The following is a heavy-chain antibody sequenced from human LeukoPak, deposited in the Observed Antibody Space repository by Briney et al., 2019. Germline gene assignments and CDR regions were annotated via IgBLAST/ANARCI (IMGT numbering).Heavy chain of an antibody. J-gene: IGHJ5*02. CDR3: VRFTTMVRGVVPNAYNWFDP. CDR1: GGSISSYY. V-gene: IGHV4-59*08. D-gene: IGHD3-10*01. CDR2: IYYSGST. Sequence: SETLSLTCTVSGGSISSYYWSWIRQPPGKGLEWIGYIYYSGSTNYNPSLKSRVTISVDTSKNQFSLKLSSVTAADTAVYYCVRFTTMVRGVVPNAYNWFDPWGQGTLVTVSS.